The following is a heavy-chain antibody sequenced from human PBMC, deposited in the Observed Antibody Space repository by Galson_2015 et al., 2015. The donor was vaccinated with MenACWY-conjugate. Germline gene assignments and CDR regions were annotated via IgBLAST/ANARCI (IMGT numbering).Heavy chain of an antibody. CDR2: INPGNGAT. CDR1: GYTFSTYA. J-gene: IGHJ4*02. CDR3: ARDAEAQYSSGPSHY. Sequence: SVKVSCKATGYTFSTYAMHWVRQAPGQRLEWKGWINPGNGATKYSQRFQGRVTFTWDTSAPTAYMDLSSLRSEDTAIYYCARDAEAQYSSGPSHYWGQGTLVTVSS. V-gene: IGHV1-3*01. D-gene: IGHD6-19*01.